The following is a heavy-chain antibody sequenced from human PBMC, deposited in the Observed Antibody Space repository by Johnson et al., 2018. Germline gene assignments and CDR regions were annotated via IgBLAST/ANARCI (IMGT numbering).Heavy chain of an antibody. J-gene: IGHJ4*02. V-gene: IGHV3-30*18. CDR3: AKEHSSGPNDY. CDR1: GFIFSTYA. CDR2: ISNDGTKK. D-gene: IGHD6-19*01. Sequence: QVQLVESGGGVVQPGRSLRLSCTASGFIFSTYAMHWVRQAPGKGLEWVTAISNDGTKKYYADSVKGRFSISRDNSKNTLYLEMNSLRAEDTAVYYCAKEHSSGPNDYWGQGTLVTVSS.